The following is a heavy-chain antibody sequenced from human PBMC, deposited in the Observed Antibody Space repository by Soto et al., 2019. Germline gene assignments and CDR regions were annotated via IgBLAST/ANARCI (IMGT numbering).Heavy chain of an antibody. J-gene: IGHJ4*02. V-gene: IGHV1-18*04. D-gene: IGHD6-19*01. CDR2: ISAYNGNT. CDR1: GYTFTSYG. CDR3: ARLNQPAEAVAGFDY. Sequence: QVQLVQSGAEVKKPGASVKVSCKASGYTFTSYGISWVRQAPGQGLEWMGWISAYNGNTNYAQKLQGRVTMNTDTSTNTAYKELRSLKSDDTAVYYCARLNQPAEAVAGFDYWGQGTLVTVSS.